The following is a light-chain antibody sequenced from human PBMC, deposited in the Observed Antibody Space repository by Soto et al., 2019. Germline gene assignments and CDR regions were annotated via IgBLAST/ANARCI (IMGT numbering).Light chain of an antibody. CDR3: QQYNNWLLT. V-gene: IGKV3-15*01. Sequence: EIVMTQSPATLSVSPGERATLSCRASQSVSSNLAWYQQKHGQAPRLLIYDASTRATGIPARFIGSGSGTEFTLTISSLQSEDFAVYYCQQYNNWLLTFGQGTKVEIK. CDR2: DAS. CDR1: QSVSSN. J-gene: IGKJ1*01.